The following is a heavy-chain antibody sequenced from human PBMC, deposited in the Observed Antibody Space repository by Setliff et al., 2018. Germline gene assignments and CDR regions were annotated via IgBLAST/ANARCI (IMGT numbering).Heavy chain of an antibody. D-gene: IGHD2-2*01. CDR2: ISPYTGRT. Sequence: ASVKVSCKASGYTFSDYGISWVRLAPGHGLEWMGWISPYTGRTFYAPQFQDRVIMTTDTSTNTAYLDLRSLRSDDTAVYYCERLVRYCTTTSCQWTSGDDFWGQGTLVTVSS. V-gene: IGHV1-18*01. CDR1: GYTFSDYG. J-gene: IGHJ4*02. CDR3: ERLVRYCTTTSCQWTSGDDF.